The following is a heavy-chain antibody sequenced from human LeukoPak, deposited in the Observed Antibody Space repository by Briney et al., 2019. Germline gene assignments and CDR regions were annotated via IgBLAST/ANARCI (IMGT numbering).Heavy chain of an antibody. CDR3: ARGGDSSSPIYYYYYMDV. V-gene: IGHV1-18*01. CDR1: GYTFTSYG. D-gene: IGHD6-6*01. J-gene: IGHJ6*03. Sequence: ASVKVSCKASGYTFTSYGISWVRQAPGHGLEWMGWISAYNGNTNYAQKLQGRVTMTTDTSTSTAYMELRSLRSDDTAVYYCARGGDSSSPIYYYYYMDVWGKGTTVTVSS. CDR2: ISAYNGNT.